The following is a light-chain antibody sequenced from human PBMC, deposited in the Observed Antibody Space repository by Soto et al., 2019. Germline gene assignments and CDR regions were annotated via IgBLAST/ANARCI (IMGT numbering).Light chain of an antibody. Sequence: QSALTQPPSASGSPGQSVTISCTGTSSDVGGYNYVSWYQQYPGRAPKHMLYEVTKRPSGVPDRFSGSKSGNTASLTVSGLQAEDEADYYCSSYAASNNFYFVFGGGTKVTVL. V-gene: IGLV2-8*01. CDR2: EVT. J-gene: IGLJ3*02. CDR3: SSYAASNNFYFV. CDR1: SSDVGGYNY.